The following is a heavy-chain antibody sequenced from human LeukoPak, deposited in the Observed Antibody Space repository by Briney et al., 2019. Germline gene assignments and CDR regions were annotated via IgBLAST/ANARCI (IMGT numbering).Heavy chain of an antibody. J-gene: IGHJ6*02. V-gene: IGHV3-21*01. D-gene: IGHD2-2*01. CDR3: ARDVGYCSSTSCYLRGMDV. Sequence: PGGSLRLSCAASGFTFSSYSMNWVRQAPGKGLEWVSSISSSSSYIYYADSVKGRFTISRDNAKNSLYLQMNSLRAEDTAVYYCARDVGYCSSTSCYLRGMDVWGQGTTVTVSS. CDR1: GFTFSSYS. CDR2: ISSSSSYI.